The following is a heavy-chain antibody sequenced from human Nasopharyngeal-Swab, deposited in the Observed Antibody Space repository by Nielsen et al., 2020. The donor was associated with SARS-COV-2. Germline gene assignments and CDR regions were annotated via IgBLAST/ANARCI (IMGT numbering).Heavy chain of an antibody. Sequence: WIRQPPGKGLEWMGSIYYSGSTNYNPSLKRRGTITVATSKNQFSLKLSTGTAADTAVYYYARRVARAPRHEGDYYYGMDVWGQGTTVTVSS. CDR3: ARRVARAPRHEGDYYYGMDV. J-gene: IGHJ6*02. CDR2: IYYSGST. V-gene: IGHV4-39*01. D-gene: IGHD3-16*01.